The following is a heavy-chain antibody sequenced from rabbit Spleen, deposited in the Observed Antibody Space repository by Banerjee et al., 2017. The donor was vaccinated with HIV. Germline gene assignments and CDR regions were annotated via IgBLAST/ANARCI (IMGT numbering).Heavy chain of an antibody. J-gene: IGHJ3*01. D-gene: IGHD6-1*01. V-gene: IGHV1S45*01. Sequence: EQLEESGGGLVKPEGSLTLTCIASGVSFSGNSYMCWVRQAPGKGLEWVVCIDAGSSGFTYFASWAKGRFTISKTSSTTVTLQMTSLTAADTATYFCARDGGYAGYGYVLVTRLDLWGPGTLVTVS. CDR2: IDAGSSGFT. CDR1: GVSFSGNSY. CDR3: ARDGGYAGYGYVLVTRLDL.